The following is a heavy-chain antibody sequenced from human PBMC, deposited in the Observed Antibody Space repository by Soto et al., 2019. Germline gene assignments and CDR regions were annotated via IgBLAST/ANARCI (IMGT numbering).Heavy chain of an antibody. CDR1: GGSFSGYY. J-gene: IGHJ4*02. Sequence: SETLSLTCAVYGGSFSGYYWSWIRQPPGKGLEWIGEINHSGSTNYNPSLKSRVTISVDTSKNQFSLKLSSVTAADTAVYYCASRGDGYSPVTDFDYWGQGTLVTVSS. D-gene: IGHD5-18*01. CDR2: INHSGST. V-gene: IGHV4-34*01. CDR3: ASRGDGYSPVTDFDY.